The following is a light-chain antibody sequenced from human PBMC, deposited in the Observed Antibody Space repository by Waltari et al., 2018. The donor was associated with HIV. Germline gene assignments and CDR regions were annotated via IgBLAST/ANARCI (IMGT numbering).Light chain of an antibody. CDR2: DVS. V-gene: IGLV2-8*01. Sequence: QSALTQPPSASGSPGQSVTISCTGTSSDGGGYNYVAWYQQHPGKAPKLMIYDVSKRPSGVPDRFSGSKSGNTASLTVSGLQAEDEADYYCSSYAGSNNFERVFGGGTKLTVL. J-gene: IGLJ2*01. CDR1: SSDGGGYNY. CDR3: SSYAGSNNFERV.